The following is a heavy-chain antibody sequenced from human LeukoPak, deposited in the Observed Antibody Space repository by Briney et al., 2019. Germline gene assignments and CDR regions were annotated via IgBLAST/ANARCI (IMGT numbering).Heavy chain of an antibody. J-gene: IGHJ5*02. D-gene: IGHD4-11*01. CDR1: RXRFTRYC. Sequence: GDSVKLSFKCSRXRFTRYCIGSVGQMTGEGLEGMGNLYPDGSDTTYRPSLQGQVTISADKSISTAYLQWSSLKASDTAMYYCARLAVDYSNYVGWFDPWGQGTLVTVSS. CDR2: LYPDGSDT. V-gene: IGHV5-51*01. CDR3: ARLAVDYSNYVGWFDP.